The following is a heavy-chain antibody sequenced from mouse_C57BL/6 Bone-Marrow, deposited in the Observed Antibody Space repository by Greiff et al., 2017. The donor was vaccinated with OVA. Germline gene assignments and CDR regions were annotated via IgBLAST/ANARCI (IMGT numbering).Heavy chain of an antibody. J-gene: IGHJ2*01. CDR2: IYPGDGDT. D-gene: IGHD1-3*01. Sequence: QVQLKQSGPELVKPGASVKISCKASGYAFSSSWMNWVKQRPGKGLEWIGRIYPGDGDTNYNGKFKGKATLTADKSSSTAYMQLSSLTSEDSAVYVCARLNCDCFDYWGQGTTLTVSS. CDR1: GYAFSSSW. V-gene: IGHV1-82*01. CDR3: ARLNCDCFDY.